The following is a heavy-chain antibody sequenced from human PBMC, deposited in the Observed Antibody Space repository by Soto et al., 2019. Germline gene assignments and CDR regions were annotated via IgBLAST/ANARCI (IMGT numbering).Heavy chain of an antibody. V-gene: IGHV1-3*01. J-gene: IGHJ4*02. CDR1: GYTFTSYA. CDR3: ARGPNPYYSDY. Sequence: QVQLVQSGAEVKKPGASVKVSCKASGYTFTSYAMHWVRQAPGQRLEWMGWINAGNGNTNYSQKFQGRVTITRDTAASTAYMEMSSLRSEDTAVYYCARGPNPYYSDYWGQGTLVTVSS. CDR2: INAGNGNT.